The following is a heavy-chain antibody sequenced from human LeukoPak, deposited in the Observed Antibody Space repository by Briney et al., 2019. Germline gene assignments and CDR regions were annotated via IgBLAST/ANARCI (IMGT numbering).Heavy chain of an antibody. J-gene: IGHJ5*02. CDR1: GYTFSSYG. Sequence: ASVTVSCKASGYTFSSYGITWARQAPGQGLEWMGWISPYNGNTNYAQKVQDRVTMTTDTSTSTAYMELRSLRSDDTAVYYCARGRDRLAATGNWFDPWGQGTPVTVSS. D-gene: IGHD6-13*01. V-gene: IGHV1-18*04. CDR2: ISPYNGNT. CDR3: ARGRDRLAATGNWFDP.